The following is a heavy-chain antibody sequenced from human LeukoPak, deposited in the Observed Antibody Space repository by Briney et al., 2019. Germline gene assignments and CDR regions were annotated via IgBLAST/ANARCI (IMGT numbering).Heavy chain of an antibody. Sequence: GGSLRLSCAASGFXFSSYAMNWVRQAPGKGLEWVSLVRGSGGSTYYADSVKGRFTISRDNSKNTLYLQMSSLRAEDTAVYYCVKDYDILTGYFDYWGQGTLVTVSS. V-gene: IGHV3-23*01. J-gene: IGHJ4*02. CDR2: VRGSGGST. CDR1: GFXFSSYA. CDR3: VKDYDILTGYFDY. D-gene: IGHD3-9*01.